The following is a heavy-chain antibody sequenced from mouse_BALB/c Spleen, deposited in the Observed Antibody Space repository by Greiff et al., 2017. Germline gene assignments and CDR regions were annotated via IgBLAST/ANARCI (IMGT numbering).Heavy chain of an antibody. J-gene: IGHJ3*01. CDR2: ISDGGSYT. V-gene: IGHV5-4*02. CDR3: ARAYDYDEAY. Sequence: EVKLMESGGGLVKPGGSLKLSCAASGFTFSDYYMYWVRQTPEKRLEWVATISDGGSYTYYPDSVKGRFTISRDNAKNNLYLQMSSLKSEDTAMYYCARAYDYDEAYWGQGTLVTVSA. CDR1: GFTFSDYY. D-gene: IGHD2-4*01.